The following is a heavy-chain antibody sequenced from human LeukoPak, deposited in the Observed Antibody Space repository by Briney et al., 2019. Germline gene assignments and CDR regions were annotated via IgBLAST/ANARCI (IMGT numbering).Heavy chain of an antibody. Sequence: SETLSLTCTVSGGSISSYYWSWIRQPPGKGLEWIGYIYYSGSTNYNPSLKSRVTISVDTSKNQFSLKLSSVTAADTAVYYCARDRTVGATLYYFDYWGQGTLVTVSS. J-gene: IGHJ4*02. CDR2: IYYSGST. CDR1: GGSISSYY. V-gene: IGHV4-59*01. D-gene: IGHD1-26*01. CDR3: ARDRTVGATLYYFDY.